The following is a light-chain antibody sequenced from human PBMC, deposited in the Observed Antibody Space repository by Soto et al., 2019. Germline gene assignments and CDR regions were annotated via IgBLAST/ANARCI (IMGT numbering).Light chain of an antibody. J-gene: IGLJ3*02. CDR2: VETSGSY. CDR3: ETWDRNTRV. CDR1: RGHSGYI. Sequence: QPVLTQSSSASASLGSSVKLTCTLSRGHSGYIIAWHQQHPGKAPRYLMKVETSGSYNKGSGVPDRFSGSSSGADRYLIISYLQSEDEADYYCETWDRNTRVYGGGTKLTVL. V-gene: IGLV4-60*03.